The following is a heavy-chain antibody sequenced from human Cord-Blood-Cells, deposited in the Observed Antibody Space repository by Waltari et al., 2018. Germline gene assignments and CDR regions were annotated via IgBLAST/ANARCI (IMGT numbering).Heavy chain of an antibody. D-gene: IGHD7-27*01. V-gene: IGHV4-31*03. CDR2: IYYSGST. CDR1: GGSISSGGYY. Sequence: QVQLQESGPGLVKPSQTLSLTCTVSGGSISSGGYYWSWIRQHPGKGLEWIGYIYYSGSTYYNPSLKIRVTISVDTSKNQFSRKLSSVTVADTAVYYCAITGDYAFDIWGQGTMVTVSS. CDR3: AITGDYAFDI. J-gene: IGHJ3*02.